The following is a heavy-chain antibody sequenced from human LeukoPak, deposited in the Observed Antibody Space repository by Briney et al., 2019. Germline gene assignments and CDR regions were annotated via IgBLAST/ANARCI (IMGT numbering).Heavy chain of an antibody. D-gene: IGHD6-13*01. Sequence: PGRSLRLSCAASGFTFSSYGMHWVRQAPGKGLEWVAVISYDGSNKYYADSVKGRFTISRDNSKNTLYLQMNSLRAEDTAVYYCAKDLSVGVAAALDYWGQGTLVTVSS. CDR2: ISYDGSNK. CDR1: GFTFSSYG. J-gene: IGHJ4*02. V-gene: IGHV3-30*18. CDR3: AKDLSVGVAAALDY.